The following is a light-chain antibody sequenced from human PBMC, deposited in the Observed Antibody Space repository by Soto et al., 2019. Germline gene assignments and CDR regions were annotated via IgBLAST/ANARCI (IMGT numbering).Light chain of an antibody. J-gene: IGLJ3*02. CDR1: DSNIGSNV. Sequence: QSVLTQSPSASGPPGQRVVISCSGSDSNIGSNVVNWYQQFPGTAPKLLIYTYNRRPSGVPDRFSGSKSGTSASLVISGLQSEDEADYYCCSYTSSSIRVFGGGTQLTVL. CDR3: CSYTSSSIRV. CDR2: TYN. V-gene: IGLV1-44*01.